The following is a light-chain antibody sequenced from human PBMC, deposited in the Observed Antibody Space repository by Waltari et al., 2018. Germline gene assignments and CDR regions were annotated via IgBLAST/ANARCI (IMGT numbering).Light chain of an antibody. V-gene: IGKV1-39*01. CDR1: QSIGRY. Sequence: DIQMTQSPSSLSASVGDRVTITCRASQSIGRYLNWYQQKPGKAPNLLIYAASTLRSGVPSRFTGSGSGTDFTLTISSLQPEDFATYYCQQSYSTRFTFGPGIKVDIK. J-gene: IGKJ3*01. CDR2: AAS. CDR3: QQSYSTRFT.